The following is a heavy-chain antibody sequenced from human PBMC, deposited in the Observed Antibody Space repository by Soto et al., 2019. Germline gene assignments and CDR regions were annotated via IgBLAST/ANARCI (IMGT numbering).Heavy chain of an antibody. CDR2: ISYDVNNE. Sequence: QVQLVESGGGVVQPGRSLRLSCAASGFTFSSYGMHWVRQAPGKGLEWVAVISYDVNNEYYADSVKGRFTISRDNSKNTLYLQLNSLRGEDTAVYYCATRSVPGYSYGEGLDYWGQGTLVTVSS. J-gene: IGHJ4*02. D-gene: IGHD5-18*01. CDR1: GFTFSSYG. CDR3: ATRSVPGYSYGEGLDY. V-gene: IGHV3-30*03.